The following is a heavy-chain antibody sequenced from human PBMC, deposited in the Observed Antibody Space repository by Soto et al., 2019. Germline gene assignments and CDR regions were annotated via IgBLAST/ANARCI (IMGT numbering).Heavy chain of an antibody. J-gene: IGHJ6*02. CDR1: GFTFRSYG. V-gene: IGHV3-30*18. CDR2: ISYDGRNK. Sequence: GGSLRLSCAASGFTFRSYGMHGVRQAPGKGLEWVAVISYDGRNKYYADSVKGRFTISRDNSKNTLYLQMSSLRAEDTAVYYCVKDGSSGWPYYYGLDVWGQGTTVTVSS. CDR3: VKDGSSGWPYYYGLDV. D-gene: IGHD6-19*01.